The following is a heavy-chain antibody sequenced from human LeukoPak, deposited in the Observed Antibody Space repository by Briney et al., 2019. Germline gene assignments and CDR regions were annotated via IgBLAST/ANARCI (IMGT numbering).Heavy chain of an antibody. CDR1: GFTFDDYA. Sequence: GRSLRLSCAASGFTFDDYAMHWVRQAPGKGLEWVPGISWNSGSIGYADSVKGRFTISRDNAKNPLYLQMSSLRAEDTAVYYCARGGYCSGGSCYSRYLFDYWGQGTLVTVSS. J-gene: IGHJ4*02. CDR2: ISWNSGSI. D-gene: IGHD2-15*01. CDR3: ARGGYCSGGSCYSRYLFDY. V-gene: IGHV3-9*01.